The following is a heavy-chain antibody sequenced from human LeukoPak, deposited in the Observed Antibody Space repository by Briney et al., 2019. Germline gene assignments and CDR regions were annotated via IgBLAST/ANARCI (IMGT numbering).Heavy chain of an antibody. J-gene: IGHJ5*02. CDR1: GFTFNTYW. V-gene: IGHV3-7*03. CDR2: IKQDGSEK. Sequence: GGSLRLSCAASGFTFNTYWMSWVRQAPGKGLEWVANIKQDGSEKYYVDSVKGRFTISRDNAKNSLYLQMNSLRAEDTAVYYCARGVGWFDPWGQGTLVTVSS. D-gene: IGHD3-3*01. CDR3: ARGVGWFDP.